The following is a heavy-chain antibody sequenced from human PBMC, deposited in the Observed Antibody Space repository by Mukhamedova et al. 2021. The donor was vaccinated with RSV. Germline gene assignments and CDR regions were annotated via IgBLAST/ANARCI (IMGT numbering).Heavy chain of an antibody. CDR3: ARAESGVGELCFDY. CDR2: HGGST. V-gene: IGHV4-30-2*04. Sequence: HGGSTYYNPSLKSRVTISVDTSKNQFSLKLSSVTAADTAVYYCARAESGVGELCFDYWGQGTLVTVSS. J-gene: IGHJ4*02. D-gene: IGHD3-10*01.